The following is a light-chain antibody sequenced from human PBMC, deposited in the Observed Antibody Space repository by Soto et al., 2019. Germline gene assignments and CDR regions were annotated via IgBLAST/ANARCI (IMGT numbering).Light chain of an antibody. CDR3: CSYGGSFPYV. V-gene: IGLV2-11*03. Sequence: GSPGQSPSISRTGTSSDVGGYDYVSWYQQHPGKAPKLLIYDVTKRPSGVPDRFSGSKSGNTASLTISGLQAEDEADFFCCSYGGSFPYVFGTGTKVTVL. CDR2: DVT. CDR1: SSDVGGYDY. J-gene: IGLJ1*01.